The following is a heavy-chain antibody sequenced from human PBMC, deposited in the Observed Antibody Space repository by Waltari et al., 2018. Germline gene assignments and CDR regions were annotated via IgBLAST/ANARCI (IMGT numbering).Heavy chain of an antibody. CDR1: GGTFSSET. Sequence: QVQLVQSGAEVKKPGSSVKVSCKASGGTFSSETTSWVRTAPGQGLEWMGRIIPILAIANYAQKFQGRVTITADKSTSTAYMELSSLRSEDTAVYYCARVNYYGSGSYYFDYWGQGTLVTVSS. CDR3: ARVNYYGSGSYYFDY. D-gene: IGHD3-10*01. V-gene: IGHV1-69*02. J-gene: IGHJ4*02. CDR2: IIPILAIA.